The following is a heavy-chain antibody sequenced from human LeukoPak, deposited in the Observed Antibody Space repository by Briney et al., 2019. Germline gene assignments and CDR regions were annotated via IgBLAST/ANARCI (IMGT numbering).Heavy chain of an antibody. CDR1: GFTLSRFG. CDR2: ISYDGSNK. D-gene: IGHD6-13*01. CDR3: ARDMYGAAAGLLDD. J-gene: IGHJ4*02. Sequence: PGGSLRLSCAASGFTLSRFGMHWVRQAQGKGLEWVAVISYDGSNKYYRDSVKGRFTISRDNSQNTLYPQMNSLRADDTAVYYCARDMYGAAAGLLDDWGQGTLVTVSS. V-gene: IGHV3-30*03.